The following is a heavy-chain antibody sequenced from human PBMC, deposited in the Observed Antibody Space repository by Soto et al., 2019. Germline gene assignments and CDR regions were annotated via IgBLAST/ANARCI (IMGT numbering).Heavy chain of an antibody. Sequence: QVQVVQSGAEVKKPGSSVRVSCKASGGPSSSYAITWMRQAHGKGLEWMGGIIPILDTTDYAQKLQGRVTFNADESTSTVYMELSSLTSEGTAVYYCASGGTTVNRRFDFWGQGTLVNVSS. D-gene: IGHD4-4*01. CDR3: ASGGTTVNRRFDF. J-gene: IGHJ4*02. CDR1: GGPSSSYA. CDR2: IIPILDTT. V-gene: IGHV1-69*01.